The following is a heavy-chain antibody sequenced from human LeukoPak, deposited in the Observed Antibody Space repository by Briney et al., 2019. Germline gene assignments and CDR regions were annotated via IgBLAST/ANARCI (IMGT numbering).Heavy chain of an antibody. CDR3: ARDQSSSWGPDAFDI. Sequence: KSSETLSLTCTVSGRSLINSFWTWIRQPPGKALEWIGYIYYSGSTNYNPSLKSRVTISVDTSKNQFSLKLSSVTAADTAVYYCARDQSSSWGPDAFDIWGQGTMVTVSS. V-gene: IGHV4-59*01. J-gene: IGHJ3*02. D-gene: IGHD6-13*01. CDR1: GRSLINSF. CDR2: IYYSGST.